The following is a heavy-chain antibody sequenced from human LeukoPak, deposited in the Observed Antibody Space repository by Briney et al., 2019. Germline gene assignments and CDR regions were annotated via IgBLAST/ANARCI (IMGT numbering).Heavy chain of an antibody. CDR2: IYTSGST. CDR3: AREDYYGSGSIPLYYYYMDV. D-gene: IGHD3-10*01. CDR1: GGSISSYY. J-gene: IGHJ6*03. Sequence: SETLSLTCTVSGGSISSYYWSWIRQPAGKGLEWIGRIYTSGSTNYNPSLKSRVTMSVDTSKNQFSLKLSSVTAADTAVYYCAREDYYGSGSIPLYYYYMDVWGKGTTVTASS. V-gene: IGHV4-4*07.